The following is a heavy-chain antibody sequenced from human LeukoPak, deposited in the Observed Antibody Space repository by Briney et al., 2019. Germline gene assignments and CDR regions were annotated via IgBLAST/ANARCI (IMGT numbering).Heavy chain of an antibody. J-gene: IGHJ4*02. CDR1: GFTFSSYG. D-gene: IGHD5-24*01. Sequence: GGSLRLSCAASGFTFSSYGMHWVRQAPGKGLEWVSGIIPSGHTTYYADSVRGRFTISRDNSRNTLYLQMNSLRAEDTAVYYCAKDDRWLQFCCWGQGTLVTVSA. V-gene: IGHV3-23*01. CDR3: AKDDRWLQFCC. CDR2: IIPSGHTT.